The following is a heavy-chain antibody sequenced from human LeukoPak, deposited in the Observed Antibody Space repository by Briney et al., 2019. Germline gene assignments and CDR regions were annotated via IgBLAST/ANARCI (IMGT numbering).Heavy chain of an antibody. V-gene: IGHV3-74*01. Sequence: GGSLSLSIASPGFTVSRYWMGLYRKAPGKGLVWVSRIKSDGSSTSYADSVKGRFTISRDNVKNTIYLQMNSLRAEDTAVYYCATSRTFDYWGQGALVTVSS. CDR2: IKSDGSST. CDR3: ATSRTFDY. CDR1: GFTVSRYW. J-gene: IGHJ4*02.